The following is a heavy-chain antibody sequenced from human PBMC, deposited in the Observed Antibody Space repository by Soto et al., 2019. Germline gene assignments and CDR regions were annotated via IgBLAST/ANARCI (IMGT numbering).Heavy chain of an antibody. Sequence: ASVKVSCKVSGYTLTELSTHWVRQAPGEGLEWMGGFDPEDGETIYAQKFQGRVTMTEDTSTDTAYMELSSLRSEDTAVYYCASVGDILTRKGGYYYYGMDVWGQGTTVTVSS. CDR1: GYTLTELS. CDR2: FDPEDGET. D-gene: IGHD3-9*01. J-gene: IGHJ6*02. V-gene: IGHV1-24*01. CDR3: ASVGDILTRKGGYYYYGMDV.